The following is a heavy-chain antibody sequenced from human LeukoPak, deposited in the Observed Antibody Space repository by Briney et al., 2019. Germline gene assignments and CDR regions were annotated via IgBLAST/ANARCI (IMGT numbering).Heavy chain of an antibody. CDR2: IYYSGST. CDR3: ARLVFGSGYHGGFDY. J-gene: IGHJ4*02. D-gene: IGHD3-22*01. Sequence: SETLSLTCTVSGGSISSYYWSWIRQPPGKGLEWIGYIYYSGSTNYNPSLKSRVTISVDTSKNQFSLKLSSVTAADTAVHYCARLVFGSGYHGGFDYWGQGTLVTVSS. CDR1: GGSISSYY. V-gene: IGHV4-59*08.